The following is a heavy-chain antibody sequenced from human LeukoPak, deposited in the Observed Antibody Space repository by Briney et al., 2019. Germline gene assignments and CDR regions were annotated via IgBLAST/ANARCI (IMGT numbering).Heavy chain of an antibody. CDR1: GFTFSSYG. V-gene: IGHV3-30*18. Sequence: GRSLRLSCAASGFTFSSYGMHWVRQAPGKGLEWVAVISYDGSNKYYADSVKGRFTISRDNSKNTLYLQMNSLRAEDTAVYYCAKQSSGWYSPYWYFDLWGRGTLVTVSS. D-gene: IGHD6-19*01. CDR3: AKQSSGWYSPYWYFDL. CDR2: ISYDGSNK. J-gene: IGHJ2*01.